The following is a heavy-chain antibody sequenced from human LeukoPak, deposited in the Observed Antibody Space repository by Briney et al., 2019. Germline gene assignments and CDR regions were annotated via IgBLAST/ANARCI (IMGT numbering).Heavy chain of an antibody. CDR2: IKQDGSEK. V-gene: IGHV3-7*01. CDR1: GFTFSSYW. Sequence: GGSLRLSCAASGFTFSSYWMSWVRQAPGKGLEWVANIKQDGSEKYYVDSVKGRFTISRDNAKNSLYLQMNSLRAEDTAVYYCAREWGSSSWYGRYFDYWGQGTLVTVSS. CDR3: AREWGSSSWYGRYFDY. D-gene: IGHD6-13*01. J-gene: IGHJ4*02.